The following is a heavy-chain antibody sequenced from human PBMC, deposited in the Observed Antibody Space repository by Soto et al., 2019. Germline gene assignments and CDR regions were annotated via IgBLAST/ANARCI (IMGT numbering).Heavy chain of an antibody. CDR1: GYSLTSGYY. Sequence: PSETLSLTSDVSGYSLTSGYYCGWIRQPPGKGLEWIGSIYHSGDTYYNPSLKSRVTISVDTSKNHFSLKLTSVTAADTAVYYCARARIVVAGTIVDYWGQGTLVTVSS. CDR3: ARARIVVAGTIVDY. D-gene: IGHD6-19*01. CDR2: IYHSGDT. V-gene: IGHV4-38-2*01. J-gene: IGHJ4*02.